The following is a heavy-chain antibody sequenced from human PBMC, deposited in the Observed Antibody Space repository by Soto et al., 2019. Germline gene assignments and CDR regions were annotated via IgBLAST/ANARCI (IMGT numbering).Heavy chain of an antibody. Sequence: GGSLRLSCAASGFIFSNFWMDWVRQAPGKGLEWVANINPDGSEKHYVDSVKGRFTISRDNAKNSLYLQMSSLTAEDSALYYCSRSLDSWGQGTRVTV. CDR1: GFIFSNFW. CDR3: SRSLDS. CDR2: INPDGSEK. J-gene: IGHJ4*02. V-gene: IGHV3-7*01.